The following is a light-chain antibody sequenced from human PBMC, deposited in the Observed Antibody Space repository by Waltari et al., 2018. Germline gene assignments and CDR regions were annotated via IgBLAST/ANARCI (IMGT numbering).Light chain of an antibody. J-gene: IGLJ3*02. CDR1: SGHSSNI. Sequence: QLVLTQSPSASASLGASVRLTCTLDSGHSSNIIAWHQQQPEKGPRYLMKVNSDGSHSKGDVLPDRFSGSGSGAERYLTISSVQSEDEADYYCQTGGHGTWVFGGGTKLTVL. CDR3: QTGGHGTWV. CDR2: VNSDGSH. V-gene: IGLV4-69*01.